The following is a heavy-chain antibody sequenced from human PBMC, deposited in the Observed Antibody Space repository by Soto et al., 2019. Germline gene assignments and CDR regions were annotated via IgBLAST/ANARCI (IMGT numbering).Heavy chain of an antibody. V-gene: IGHV1-18*01. Sequence: QVHLVQSGVEVKTPGASVKVSCQASGYTFFTYDISWVRQALGQGLEWMGWISTYSGDTKYAQKFPGRVTMTTDTATTTAYVELRSLRSDDTGVYYCARHHGPTTSEDWFDPWGQGTMVTVSS. CDR1: GYTFFTYD. CDR3: ARHHGPTTSEDWFDP. CDR2: ISTYSGDT. D-gene: IGHD5-12*01. J-gene: IGHJ5*02.